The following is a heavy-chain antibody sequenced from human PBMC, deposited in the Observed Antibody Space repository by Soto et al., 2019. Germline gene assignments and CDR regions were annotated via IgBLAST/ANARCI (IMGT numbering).Heavy chain of an antibody. D-gene: IGHD3-3*01. J-gene: IGHJ4*02. V-gene: IGHV3-23*01. Sequence: GGSLRLSCAASGFTFSSYAMSWVRQAPGKGLEWVSAISGSGGSTYYADSVKGRFTISRDNSKNTLYLQMNSLRAEDTAVYYCAKDPRITIFGVVINPGFDYWGQGTLVTVSS. CDR2: ISGSGGST. CDR1: GFTFSSYA. CDR3: AKDPRITIFGVVINPGFDY.